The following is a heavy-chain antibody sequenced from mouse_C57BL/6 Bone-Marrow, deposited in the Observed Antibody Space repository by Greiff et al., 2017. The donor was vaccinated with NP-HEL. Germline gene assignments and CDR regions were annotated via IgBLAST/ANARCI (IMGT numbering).Heavy chain of an antibody. CDR3: TRLRFDY. J-gene: IGHJ2*01. CDR2: IDPENGDT. D-gene: IGHD2-2*01. V-gene: IGHV14-4*01. CDR1: GFNIKDDY. Sequence: EVQLQQSGAELVRPGASVKLSCTASGFNIKDDYMHWVKQRPEQGLEWIGWIDPENGDTEYAAKFQGKATITADKSSNTAYLQLSSLTSEDTAVYYCTRLRFDYWGQGTTLTVSS.